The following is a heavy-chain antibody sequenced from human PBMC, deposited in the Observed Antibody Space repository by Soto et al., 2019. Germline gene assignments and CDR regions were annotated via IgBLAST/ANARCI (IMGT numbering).Heavy chain of an antibody. D-gene: IGHD3-22*01. V-gene: IGHV1-3*01. Sequence: QVQLVQSGAEVKKPGASVKVSCKASGYTFTTYVIHWLRQAPGQRLEWMGWISPGNGTTKDSQNSQCRVIITRDTSATTAFMERGSLRSEDTSIYFCARDLGHYHDSIDYGMDVWGQGTTVTVSS. J-gene: IGHJ6*02. CDR3: ARDLGHYHDSIDYGMDV. CDR1: GYTFTTYV. CDR2: ISPGNGTT.